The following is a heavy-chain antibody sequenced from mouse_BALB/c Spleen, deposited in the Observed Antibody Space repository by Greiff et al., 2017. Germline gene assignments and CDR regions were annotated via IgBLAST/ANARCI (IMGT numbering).Heavy chain of an antibody. J-gene: IGHJ3*01. Sequence: EVQLQQSGPVLARPGASVTMSCKASGYTFPSYWMHWVKQRPGQGLEWIGAISPGNSDTSYNQKFKGKAKLTAVTSTSTAYMELSSLTNEDSAVYYCTRSGLEAWFAYWGQGTLVTVSA. CDR2: ISPGNSDT. CDR1: GYTFPSYW. CDR3: TRSGLEAWFAY. V-gene: IGHV1-5*01. D-gene: IGHD2-4*01.